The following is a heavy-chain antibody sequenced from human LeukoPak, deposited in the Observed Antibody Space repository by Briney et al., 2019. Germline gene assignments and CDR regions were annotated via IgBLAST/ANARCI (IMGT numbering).Heavy chain of an antibody. V-gene: IGHV3-74*01. D-gene: IGHD3-22*01. J-gene: IGHJ4*02. CDR1: GFTFSSYW. Sequence: GGSLRLSCAASGFTFSSYWMHWVRQAPGKGLVWVSRINSDGSSTSYADSVKGRFTISRDNAKNTLYLQMNSLRAEDTAVYYCARVLRYDSSGWHLYYFDYWGQGTLVTVSS. CDR3: ARVLRYDSSGWHLYYFDY. CDR2: INSDGSST.